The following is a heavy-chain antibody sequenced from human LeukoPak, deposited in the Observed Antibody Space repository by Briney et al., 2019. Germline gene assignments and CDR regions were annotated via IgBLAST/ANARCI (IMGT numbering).Heavy chain of an antibody. J-gene: IGHJ6*02. CDR2: IYYSGST. CDR3: ARDSVLLWFGEPKSEYYYYGMDV. CDR1: GGSISSSSYY. Sequence: SETLSLTCTVSGGSISSSSYYGGWIRQPPGKGLEWLGSIYYSGSTYYNPSLKSRVTISVDTSKNQFSLKLSSVTAADTAVYYCARDSVLLWFGEPKSEYYYYGMDVWGQGTTVTVSS. V-gene: IGHV4-39*07. D-gene: IGHD3-10*01.